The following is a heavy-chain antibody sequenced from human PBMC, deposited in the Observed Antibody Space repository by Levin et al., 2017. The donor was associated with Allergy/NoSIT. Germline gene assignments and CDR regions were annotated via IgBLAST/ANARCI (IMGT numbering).Heavy chain of an antibody. V-gene: IGHV3-33*01. CDR3: ARDRMQQLVPLDY. CDR1: GFTFSSYG. Sequence: GGSLRLSCAASGFTFSSYGMHWVRQAPGKGLEWVAVIWYDGSNKYYADSVKGRFTISRDNSKNTLYLQMNSLRAEDTAVYYCARDRMQQLVPLDYWGQGTLVTVSS. D-gene: IGHD6-13*01. J-gene: IGHJ4*02. CDR2: IWYDGSNK.